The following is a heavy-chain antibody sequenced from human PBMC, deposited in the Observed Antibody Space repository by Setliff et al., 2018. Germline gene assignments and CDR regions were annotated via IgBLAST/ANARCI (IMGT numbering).Heavy chain of an antibody. J-gene: IGHJ4*02. CDR3: SRLVRYCTTTSCQRLSGDEY. Sequence: ASVKVSCKASGYRFTTYGINWVRQAPGQGLDWLGWIGPYNGHTNYAQNLQGRVTMTTDTSTNTAYLELRSLRSDDTAVYYCSRLVRYCTTTSCQRLSGDEYWGQGTLVTVSS. CDR2: IGPYNGHT. D-gene: IGHD2-2*01. CDR1: GYRFTTYG. V-gene: IGHV1-18*01.